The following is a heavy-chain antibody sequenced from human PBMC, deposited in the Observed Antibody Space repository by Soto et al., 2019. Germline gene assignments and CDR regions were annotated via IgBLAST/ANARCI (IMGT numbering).Heavy chain of an antibody. D-gene: IGHD3-3*01. CDR3: AKDQQWLLLYYFDY. Sequence: GGSLRLCCAASGFTFSSYAMSWVRQAPGEGLEWVSAISGSGGSTYYADSVKGRFTISRDNSKNTLYLQMNSLRAEDTAVYYCAKDQQWLLLYYFDYWGQGTLVTVSS. CDR1: GFTFSSYA. V-gene: IGHV3-23*01. CDR2: ISGSGGST. J-gene: IGHJ4*02.